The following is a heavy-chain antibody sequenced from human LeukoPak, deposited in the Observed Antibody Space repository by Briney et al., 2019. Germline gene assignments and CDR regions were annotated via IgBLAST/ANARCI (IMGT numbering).Heavy chain of an antibody. Sequence: ASVKVSCKASGYTFTGYYMHWVRQAPGQGLEWMGWINPNSGGTNYAQKFQGRVTMTRDTSISTAYMELSRLRSDDTAVYYCARDRELADYYDSSGYLDYWGQGTLVTVSS. V-gene: IGHV1-2*02. J-gene: IGHJ4*02. CDR3: ARDRELADYYDSSGYLDY. CDR1: GYTFTGYY. D-gene: IGHD3-22*01. CDR2: INPNSGGT.